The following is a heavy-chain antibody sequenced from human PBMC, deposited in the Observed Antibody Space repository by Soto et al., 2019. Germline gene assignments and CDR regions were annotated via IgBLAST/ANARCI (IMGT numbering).Heavy chain of an antibody. D-gene: IGHD6-13*01. CDR1: GFTFSSYT. J-gene: IGHJ3*02. CDR2: ISSSSGYI. V-gene: IGHV3-21*03. CDR3: AGLQQQLVLDFDAFDI. Sequence: GGSLRLSCAASGFTFSSYTMNWVRQAPGKGLEWVSSISSSSGYIYYADSVKGRFTISRNNAKNSLYLQMNSLRAEDTAVFYYAGLQQQLVLDFDAFDIWGQGTMVTVSS.